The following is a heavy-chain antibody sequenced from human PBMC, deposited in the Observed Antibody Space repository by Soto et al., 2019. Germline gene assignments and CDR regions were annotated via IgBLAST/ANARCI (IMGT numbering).Heavy chain of an antibody. CDR2: INPSGGST. D-gene: IGHD1-7*01. V-gene: IGHV1-46*01. Sequence: GASVKVSCKASGYTFTSYYMHWVRQAPGQGLEWMGIINPSGGSTSYAQKFQGRVTMTRDTSTSTVYKELSSLRSEDTAVYYCARVRWGTTTYYYGMDVWGQGTTVTVSS. J-gene: IGHJ6*02. CDR1: GYTFTSYY. CDR3: ARVRWGTTTYYYGMDV.